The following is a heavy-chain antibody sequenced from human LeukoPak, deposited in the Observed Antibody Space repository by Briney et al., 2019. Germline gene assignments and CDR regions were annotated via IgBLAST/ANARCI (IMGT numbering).Heavy chain of an antibody. Sequence: GGSLRLSCAASGFTFSSYEMNWVRQAPGKGLEWVSYISSSGSTIYYADSVKGRFTISRDNAKNSLYLQMSSLRAEDTAVYYCARAANDGYNTILDYWGQGTLVTVSS. V-gene: IGHV3-48*03. CDR3: ARAANDGYNTILDY. D-gene: IGHD5-24*01. CDR2: ISSSGSTI. J-gene: IGHJ4*02. CDR1: GFTFSSYE.